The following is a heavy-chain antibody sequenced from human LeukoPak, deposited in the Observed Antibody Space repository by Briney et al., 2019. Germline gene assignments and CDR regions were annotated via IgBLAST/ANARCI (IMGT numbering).Heavy chain of an antibody. V-gene: IGHV4-34*01. J-gene: IGHJ6*03. D-gene: IGHD3-10*01. Sequence: SETLSLTCTVSGGSISSYYWSWIRQPPGKGLEWIGEINHSGSTNYNPSLKSRVTISVDTSKNQFSLKLSSVTAADTAVYYCARGRRGVGYYYMDVWGKGTTVTVSS. CDR2: INHSGST. CDR3: ARGRRGVGYYYMDV. CDR1: GGSISSYY.